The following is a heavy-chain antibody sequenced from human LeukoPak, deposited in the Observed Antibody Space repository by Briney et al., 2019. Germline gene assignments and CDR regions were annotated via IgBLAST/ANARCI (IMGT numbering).Heavy chain of an antibody. CDR2: ISSSSTYI. CDR1: GFTFSSYS. CDR3: ERDRGSRENFDY. D-gene: IGHD3-10*01. J-gene: IGHJ4*02. V-gene: IGHV3-21*01. Sequence: AGGSLRLSCAASGFTFSSYSMNSVRQAPGKGLEWVSSISSSSTYIYYADSVKGRFTISRDNAKNSLYLQVNSLRVEDTAVYYCERDRGSRENFDYWGQGTLVTVSS.